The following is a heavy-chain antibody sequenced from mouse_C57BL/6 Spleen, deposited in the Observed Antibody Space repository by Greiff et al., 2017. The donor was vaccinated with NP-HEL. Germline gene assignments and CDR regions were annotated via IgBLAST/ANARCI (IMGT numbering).Heavy chain of an antibody. D-gene: IGHD2-3*01. CDR1: GYTFTSYW. V-gene: IGHV1-59*01. CDR2: IDPSDSYT. Sequence: QVQLQQPGAELVRPGTSVKLSCKASGYTFTSYWMHWVKQRPGQGLEWIGVIDPSDSYTNYNQKFKGKATLTVDTSSSTAYMQLSSLTSEDSAVYYCARGDYDGYYGFDYWGQGTTLTVSS. J-gene: IGHJ2*01. CDR3: ARGDYDGYYGFDY.